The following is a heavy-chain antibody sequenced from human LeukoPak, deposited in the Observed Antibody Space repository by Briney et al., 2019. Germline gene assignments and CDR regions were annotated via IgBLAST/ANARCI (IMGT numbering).Heavy chain of an antibody. CDR1: GFTFSSYW. D-gene: IGHD3-22*01. J-gene: IGHJ4*02. CDR3: ARRSGYWEDYFDY. CDR2: IKQDGSEK. Sequence: GGSLRLSCAASGFTFSSYWMSWVRQAPGKGLEWVANIKQDGSEKYYVDSVKGRFTISRDNAENSLYLQMNSLRAEDTAVYYCARRSGYWEDYFDYWGQGTLVTVSS. V-gene: IGHV3-7*01.